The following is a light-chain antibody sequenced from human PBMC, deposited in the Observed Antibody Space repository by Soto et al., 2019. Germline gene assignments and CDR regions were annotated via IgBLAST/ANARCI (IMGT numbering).Light chain of an antibody. J-gene: IGKJ3*01. CDR1: QSLSRN. CDR2: GAS. V-gene: IGKV3-15*01. Sequence: EILMTQSPATLSVSPGERATLSCRASQSLSRNIAWNQQKPGQAPRLLIYGASTRASGIPARFSGVGSGTEFTLTISSLQSEDFALYYCQHYNDWPPAFTFGPGTKVDL. CDR3: QHYNDWPPAFT.